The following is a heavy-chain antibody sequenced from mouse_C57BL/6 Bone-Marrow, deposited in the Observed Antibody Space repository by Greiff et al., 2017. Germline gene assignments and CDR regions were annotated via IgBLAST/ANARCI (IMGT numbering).Heavy chain of an antibody. J-gene: IGHJ4*01. CDR3: TRGAYYGSFYYYAMDN. CDR1: GFTFSSYA. D-gene: IGHD1-1*01. V-gene: IGHV5-9-1*02. Sequence: EVKVVESGEGLVKPGGSLKLSCAASGFTFSSYAMSWVRQTPEKRLEWVAYISSGGDYIYYADTVKGRFTISRDNARNTLYLQMSSLKSEDTAMYYCTRGAYYGSFYYYAMDNWGQGTSVTVSS. CDR2: ISSGGDYI.